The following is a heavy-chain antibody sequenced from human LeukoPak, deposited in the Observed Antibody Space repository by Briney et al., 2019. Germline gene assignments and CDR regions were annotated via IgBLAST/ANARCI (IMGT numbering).Heavy chain of an antibody. CDR1: GFTFRSYE. CDR3: AELGITMIGGV. D-gene: IGHD3-10*02. J-gene: IGHJ6*04. V-gene: IGHV3-48*03. CDR2: ISSSGSTI. Sequence: GGALMLSCAAPGFTFRSYEMNWVRQAPGKGLGWVSYISSSGSTIYYADSVKGRFTISRDNATNSLYLQMNSLRAEDTAVYYCAELGITMIGGVWGKGTTVTISS.